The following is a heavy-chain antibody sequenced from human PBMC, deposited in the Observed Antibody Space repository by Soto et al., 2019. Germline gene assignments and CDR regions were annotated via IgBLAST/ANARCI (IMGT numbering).Heavy chain of an antibody. CDR1: GFTFSSYG. CDR2: ISSDGSNK. CDR3: AKDSRRRIVATICVFDY. Sequence: QVQLVESGGGVVQPGRSLRLSCAASGFTFSSYGMHWVRQAPGKGLEWVAVISSDGSNKYYADSVKGRFTISRDNSKNTLYLQMNGLRAEDTAVYYCAKDSRRRIVATICVFDYWGQGTLVTVSS. V-gene: IGHV3-30*18. D-gene: IGHD5-12*01. J-gene: IGHJ4*02.